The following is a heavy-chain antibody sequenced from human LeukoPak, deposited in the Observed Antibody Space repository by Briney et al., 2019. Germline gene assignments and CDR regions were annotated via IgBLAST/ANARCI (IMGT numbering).Heavy chain of an antibody. CDR2: FSGSGGNT. D-gene: IGHD2-15*01. CDR3: AKSGLNRFDY. Sequence: GGSLRLSCAASGFTVSSNYMSWVRQAPGRGLEWVSTFSGSGGNTYYADSVKGRFTISRDNSKNTLYLQMDSLRAEDTAVYYCAKSGLNRFDYWGQGTLVTVSS. J-gene: IGHJ4*02. V-gene: IGHV3-23*01. CDR1: GFTVSSNY.